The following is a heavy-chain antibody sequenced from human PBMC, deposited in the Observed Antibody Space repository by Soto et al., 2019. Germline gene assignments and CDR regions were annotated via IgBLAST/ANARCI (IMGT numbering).Heavy chain of an antibody. J-gene: IGHJ5*02. CDR3: ARHRIAAAGTAGWFDP. V-gene: IGHV1-46*01. Sequence: ASVKVSCKASGYTFTSYYMHWARQAPGQGLEWMGIINPSGGSTSYAQKFQGRVTMTRDTSTSTVYMELSSLRSEDTAVYYCARHRIAAAGTAGWFDPWGQGTLVTVSS. CDR2: INPSGGST. CDR1: GYTFTSYY. D-gene: IGHD6-13*01.